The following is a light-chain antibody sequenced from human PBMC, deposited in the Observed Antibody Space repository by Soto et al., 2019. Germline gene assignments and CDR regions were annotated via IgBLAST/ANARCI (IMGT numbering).Light chain of an antibody. V-gene: IGKV1-33*01. CDR2: DAS. CDR3: QQCDKFPFT. CDR1: QDINNY. Sequence: DVLMTQSPSSLSASVGDRVTITCQASQDINNYLNWYQQKPGKAPKLLIYDASHLETGVPLRFSGSGSGTEFTFPISSLQPEDIATYYCQQCDKFPFTFGQGTKLEMK. J-gene: IGKJ2*01.